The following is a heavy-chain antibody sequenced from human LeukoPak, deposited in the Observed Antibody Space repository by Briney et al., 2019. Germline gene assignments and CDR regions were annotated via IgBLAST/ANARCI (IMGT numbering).Heavy chain of an antibody. CDR1: GFTFSSFG. J-gene: IGHJ5*02. CDR3: AKEGWYDP. V-gene: IGHV3-30*18. CDR2: ISYDGSYK. Sequence: PXGSLRLSCTASGFTFSSFGMHWVRQAPGKGLEWVTIISYDGSYKNYVDSVKGRFTVSRDNSKNTVYLQMNSLRPEDTAVYYCAKEGWYDPWGQGTLVTVSS.